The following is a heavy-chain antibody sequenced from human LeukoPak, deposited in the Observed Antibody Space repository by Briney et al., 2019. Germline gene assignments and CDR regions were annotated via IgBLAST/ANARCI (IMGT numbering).Heavy chain of an antibody. V-gene: IGHV3-23*01. CDR1: GFTFRSYA. CDR2: ISASGGRT. CDR3: VEGGAPSYYDGSDAYFDY. J-gene: IGHJ4*02. Sequence: GGSLRLSCAASGFTFRSYAMSWVRQAPGKGLEWVSVISASGGRTAYTDSVKGRFTVSRDNSKNTLYLQMNSLRAEDTAVYFCVEGGAPSYYDGSDAYFDYWARGPWSPSPQ. D-gene: IGHD3-22*01.